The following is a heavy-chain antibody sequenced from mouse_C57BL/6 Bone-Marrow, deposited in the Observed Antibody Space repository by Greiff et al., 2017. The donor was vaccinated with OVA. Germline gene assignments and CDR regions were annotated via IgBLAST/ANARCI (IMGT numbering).Heavy chain of an antibody. V-gene: IGHV1-82*01. CDR2: IYPGDGDT. Sequence: VQLKESGPELVKPGASVKISCKASGYAFSSSWMNWVKQRPGKGLEWIGRIYPGDGDTNYNGKFKGKATLTADKSSSTAYMQLSSLTSEDSAVYFCARSSNYLFDYWGQGTTLTVSS. CDR3: ARSSNYLFDY. CDR1: GYAFSSSW. D-gene: IGHD2-5*01. J-gene: IGHJ2*01.